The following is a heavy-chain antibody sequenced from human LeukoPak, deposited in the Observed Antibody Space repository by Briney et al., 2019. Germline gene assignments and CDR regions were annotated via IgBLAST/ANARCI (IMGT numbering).Heavy chain of an antibody. CDR2: IIPILGIA. V-gene: IGHV1-69*04. CDR3: ARDPDTAGRYYFDY. J-gene: IGHJ4*02. D-gene: IGHD5-18*01. CDR1: GGTFSSYA. Sequence: SVTVSCKASGGTFSSYAISWVRQAPGQGLEWMGRIIPILGIANYAQKFQGRVTITADKSTSTAYMELSSLRSEDTAVYYCARDPDTAGRYYFDYWGQGTLVTVSS.